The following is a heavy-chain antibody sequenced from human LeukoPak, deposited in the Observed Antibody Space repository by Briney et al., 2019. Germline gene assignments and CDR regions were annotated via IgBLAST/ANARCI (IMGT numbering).Heavy chain of an antibody. J-gene: IGHJ4*02. CDR2: ISSSSSYI. D-gene: IGHD3-9*01. V-gene: IGHV3-21*01. Sequence: GGSLRLSCAASGFTFSSYSMNWVRQAPGKGLEWVSSISSSSSYIYYADSVKGRFTISRDNAKNSLYLQMNSLRAEDTAVYYCARGRRLYYDILTAAYFDYWGQGTLVTVSS. CDR1: GFTFSSYS. CDR3: ARGRRLYYDILTAAYFDY.